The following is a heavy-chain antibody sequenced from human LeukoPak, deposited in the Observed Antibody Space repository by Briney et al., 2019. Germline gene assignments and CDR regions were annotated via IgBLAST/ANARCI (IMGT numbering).Heavy chain of an antibody. CDR2: ISSSSSYI. J-gene: IGHJ4*02. V-gene: IGHV3-21*01. Sequence: GGSLRLSCAASGFTFSSYSMNWVRQAPGKGLEWVSSISSSSSYIYYADSVKGRFTISRDNAKNSLYLQMDSLRAEDTAVYYCACGIAAAGTFDYWGQGTLVTVSS. CDR1: GFTFSSYS. D-gene: IGHD6-13*01. CDR3: ACGIAAAGTFDY.